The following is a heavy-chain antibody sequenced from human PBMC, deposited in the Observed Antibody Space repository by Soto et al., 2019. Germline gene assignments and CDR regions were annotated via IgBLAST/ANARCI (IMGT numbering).Heavy chain of an antibody. J-gene: IGHJ6*02. D-gene: IGHD3-10*01. CDR3: ARDEDHGSGLSGGMDV. Sequence: QVQLQESGPGLVKPSETLSLSCNVSGGSISSDDFFWSWVRPHPARGLEWIGYIYHSGTTYYNPSIQSRITISVDTSKNQFSLKLRSVTAADTAVYFCARDEDHGSGLSGGMDVWGQGTAVTVS. CDR2: IYHSGTT. V-gene: IGHV4-31*03. CDR1: GGSISSDDFF.